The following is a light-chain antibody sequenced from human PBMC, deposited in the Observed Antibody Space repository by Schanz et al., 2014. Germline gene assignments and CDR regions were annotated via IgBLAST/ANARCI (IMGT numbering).Light chain of an antibody. Sequence: QSALTQPASVSGSPGQSITISCTGSSSDVGAYNYVSWYQQHPGNAPKLLIFEVSKRPSGVSNRFSGSKSANTASLTISGLQAEDEAHYYCSSYAGSXTVVFGGGTXLTVL. CDR2: EVS. V-gene: IGLV2-23*02. CDR1: SSDVGAYNY. J-gene: IGLJ2*01. CDR3: SSYAGSXTVV.